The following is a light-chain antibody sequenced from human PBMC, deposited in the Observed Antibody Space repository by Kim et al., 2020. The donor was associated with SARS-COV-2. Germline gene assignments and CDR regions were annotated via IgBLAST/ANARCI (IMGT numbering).Light chain of an antibody. CDR3: GTWDSSLSDWV. J-gene: IGLJ3*02. V-gene: IGLV1-51*01. CDR2: DNN. CDR1: SSNIGNNY. Sequence: QKVTISCSGSSSNIGNNYVSWYQQLPGTAPKLLIYDNNKRPSGIPDRFSGSKSGTSATLGITGLQTGDEADYYCGTWDSSLSDWVFGGGTQLDRP.